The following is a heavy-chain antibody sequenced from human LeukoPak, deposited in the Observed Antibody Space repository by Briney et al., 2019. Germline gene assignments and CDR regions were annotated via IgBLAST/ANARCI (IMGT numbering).Heavy chain of an antibody. CDR2: IYYSGST. Sequence: SETLSLTCTVSGGSISSYYWSWIRQPPGKGLEWIGYIYYSGSTNYNPSLKSRVTISVDTSKIQFSLKLSSVTAADTAVYYCARVKVEGRPPGWYFDLWGRGTLVTVSS. CDR3: ARVKVEGRPPGWYFDL. CDR1: GGSISSYY. J-gene: IGHJ2*01. V-gene: IGHV4-59*01. D-gene: IGHD3-22*01.